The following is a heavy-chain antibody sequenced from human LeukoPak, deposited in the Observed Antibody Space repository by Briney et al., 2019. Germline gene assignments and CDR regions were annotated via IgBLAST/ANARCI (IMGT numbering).Heavy chain of an antibody. CDR3: ARAGGGAYDFWSGYAFDI. CDR1: GFTFSDYY. CDR2: ISSSGSTI. V-gene: IGHV3-11*01. Sequence: GGSLRLSCAASGFTFSDYYMSWIRQAPGKGLEWVSYISSSGSTIYYADSVKGRFTISRDNAKNSLYLQMNSLRAEDMAVYYCARAGGGAYDFWSGYAFDIWGQGTMVTVSS. D-gene: IGHD3-3*01. J-gene: IGHJ3*02.